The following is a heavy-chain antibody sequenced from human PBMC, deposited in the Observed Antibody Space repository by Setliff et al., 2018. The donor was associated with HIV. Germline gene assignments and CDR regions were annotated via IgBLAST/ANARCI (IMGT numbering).Heavy chain of an antibody. D-gene: IGHD3-3*01. CDR1: GGSISSSNW. Sequence: PSETLSLTCAVSGGSISSSNWWSWVRQPPGKGLEWIGEIYHSGSTNYNPSLKSRVTISVDKSKNQFSLKLSSVTAADTAVYYCARVNYDFWSGYYNHPLFDYWGQGTLVTVSS. V-gene: IGHV4-4*02. CDR3: ARVNYDFWSGYYNHPLFDY. CDR2: IYHSGST. J-gene: IGHJ4*02.